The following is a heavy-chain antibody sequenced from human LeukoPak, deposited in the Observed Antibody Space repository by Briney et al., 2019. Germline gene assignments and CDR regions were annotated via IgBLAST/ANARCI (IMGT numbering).Heavy chain of an antibody. V-gene: IGHV3-33*01. D-gene: IGHD5-12*01. Sequence: PGGSLRLSCAASGFTFSTYGMHWVRQAPGKGLEWVALIWNDGSKNLHADSVEGRFIISRDNSRDTVYLQMNSLRADVTAMYYCARGPWMVATITAFDYWGQGTPVTVSS. J-gene: IGHJ4*02. CDR3: ARGPWMVATITAFDY. CDR2: IWNDGSKN. CDR1: GFTFSTYG.